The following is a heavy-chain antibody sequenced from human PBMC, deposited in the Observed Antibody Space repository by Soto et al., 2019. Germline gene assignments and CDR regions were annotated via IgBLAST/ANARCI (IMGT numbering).Heavy chain of an antibody. CDR3: ARDGLLFSGPYRPSRFDH. CDR1: GFKFSNYW. CDR2: IKHDTSEA. D-gene: IGHD3-16*02. J-gene: IGHJ4*02. Sequence: GGSLRLSCAASGFKFSNYWMSWVRQAPGKGLEWVGNIKHDTSEAHYADSVKGRFTITRDNIKNFLFLQMNGLRADDTASYYCARDGLLFSGPYRPSRFDHWGLGTLVTVSS. V-gene: IGHV3-7*03.